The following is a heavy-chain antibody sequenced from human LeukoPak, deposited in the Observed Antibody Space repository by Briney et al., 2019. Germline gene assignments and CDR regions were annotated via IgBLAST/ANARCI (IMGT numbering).Heavy chain of an antibody. D-gene: IGHD2-21*02. Sequence: GGSLRLSCAASGFTFSSYSMNWVRQAPGKGLEWVSSISSSSSYIYYADSVKGRFTISRDNAKNSLYLQMNSLRAEDTAVYYCVRDQWVYRGGDCYSSLDYWGQGTLVTVSS. J-gene: IGHJ4*02. CDR1: GFTFSSYS. CDR3: VRDQWVYRGGDCYSSLDY. V-gene: IGHV3-21*01. CDR2: ISSSSSYI.